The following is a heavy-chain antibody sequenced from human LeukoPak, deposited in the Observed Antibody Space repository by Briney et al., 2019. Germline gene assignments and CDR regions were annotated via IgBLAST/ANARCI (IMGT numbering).Heavy chain of an antibody. J-gene: IGHJ6*03. CDR3: ARSLSYYYYYMDV. CDR1: GFTFSSYW. V-gene: IGHV3-7*01. CDR2: IKKDRSEK. D-gene: IGHD3-16*02. Sequence: PGGSLRLSCAASGFTFSSYWMRWVRQAPGGGVEWVANIKKDRSEKYDVDSVKRRFTISRDNAKNSLYLQMNNLRAEDTAVYYCARSLSYYYYYMDVWGKGTTVTVSS.